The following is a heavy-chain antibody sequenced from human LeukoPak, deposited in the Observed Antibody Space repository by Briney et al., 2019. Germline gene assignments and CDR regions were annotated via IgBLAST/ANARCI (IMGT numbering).Heavy chain of an antibody. CDR1: GGSMSSYY. J-gene: IGHJ6*03. Sequence: SETLSLTCTVSGGSMSSYYGSWIRQPPGKGLEWIGYMYCSGSTNYNPSLKSRVTISVDTSKNQFSLKLSSVTAADTAVYYCARDVRAARLSYYYYYMDVWGKGTTVTVSS. CDR3: ARDVRAARLSYYYYYMDV. D-gene: IGHD6-6*01. V-gene: IGHV4-59*01. CDR2: MYCSGST.